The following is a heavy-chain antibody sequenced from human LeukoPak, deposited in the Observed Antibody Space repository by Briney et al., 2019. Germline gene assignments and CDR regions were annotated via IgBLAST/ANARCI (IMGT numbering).Heavy chain of an antibody. CDR1: GYTFTSYY. Sequence: ASVKVSCKASGYTFTSYYMHWVRQAPGQGLEWMGIINPSGGSTSYAQKFQGRVTMTRDTSTSTVYMELSSLRSEDTAVYYCARDVTPYGSGSSYYYGMDVWGQGTTVTVSS. D-gene: IGHD3-10*01. V-gene: IGHV1-46*01. CDR2: INPSGGST. J-gene: IGHJ6*02. CDR3: ARDVTPYGSGSSYYYGMDV.